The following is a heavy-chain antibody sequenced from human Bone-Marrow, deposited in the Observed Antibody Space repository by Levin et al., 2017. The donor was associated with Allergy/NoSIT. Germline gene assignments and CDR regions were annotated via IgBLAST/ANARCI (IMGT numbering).Heavy chain of an antibody. J-gene: IGHJ1*01. V-gene: IGHV3-21*01. CDR2: ISSSSSYI. Sequence: GGSLRLSCAASGFTFSSYSMNWVRQAPGKGLEWVSSISSSSSYIYYADSVKGRFTISRDNAKNSLYLQMNSLRAEDTAVYYCARDAGIAAAGTRYFQHWGQGTLVTVSS. D-gene: IGHD6-13*01. CDR1: GFTFSSYS. CDR3: ARDAGIAAAGTRYFQH.